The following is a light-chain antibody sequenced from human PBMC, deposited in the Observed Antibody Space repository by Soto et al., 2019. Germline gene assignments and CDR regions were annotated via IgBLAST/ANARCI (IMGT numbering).Light chain of an antibody. CDR2: GAS. CDR3: QQYISWPIT. CDR1: QSSNRD. Sequence: EIVMTQSPATLSVSPGESATLSCRASQSSNRDLAWYVQKPGQAPRRVIYGASTWGTGVPPRFTGSGSGTEFTLTISGLQSEDFAVYYWQQYISWPITCGQGTRLENK. J-gene: IGKJ5*01. V-gene: IGKV3D-15*01.